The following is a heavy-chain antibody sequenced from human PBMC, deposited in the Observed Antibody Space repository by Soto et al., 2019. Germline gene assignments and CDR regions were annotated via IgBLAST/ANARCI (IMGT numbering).Heavy chain of an antibody. CDR2: ISYDGSTK. J-gene: IGHJ4*02. CDR1: GFTFSSYG. CDR3: RVTTDIFDFDY. D-gene: IGHD4-17*01. V-gene: IGHV3-30*03. Sequence: QVQLVESGGGVVQPGRSLRLSCAASGFTFSSYGMHWVRQAPGKGLERVAVISYDGSTKYYADSVKGRFTISRDNSKNTLYLQMNSLRAEDTAVYYCRVTTDIFDFDYWGQGALVTVSS.